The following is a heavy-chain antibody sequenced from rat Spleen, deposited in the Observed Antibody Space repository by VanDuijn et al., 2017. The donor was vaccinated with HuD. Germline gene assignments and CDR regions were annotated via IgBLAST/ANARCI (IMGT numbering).Heavy chain of an antibody. CDR1: GFTFSNYG. CDR3: TTEDVYYGSFDY. J-gene: IGHJ2*01. CDR2: IVFDSSGI. V-gene: IGHV5-29*01. Sequence: EVQLVESGGGLVQPGRSLKLSCAASGFTFSNYGMAWVRQSPEKGLEWVATIVFDSSGIYYRNSVKGRFTLSRDNAKSTLYLQMDSLRSEDTATYYCTTEDVYYGSFDYWGQGVMVTVSS. D-gene: IGHD1-6*01.